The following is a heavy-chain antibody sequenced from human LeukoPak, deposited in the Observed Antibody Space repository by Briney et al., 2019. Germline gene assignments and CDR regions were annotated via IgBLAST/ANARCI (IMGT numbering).Heavy chain of an antibody. V-gene: IGHV1-46*01. CDR1: GYTFTTYY. J-gene: IGHJ3*02. Sequence: ASVKVSCKASGYTFTTYYMHWVRQAPGQGLEWMGIIDPSGGSTSYAQKFQGSVTMTSDTSTSTVYMELSSLRSDDTAVYYCARLSQQTFDIWGQGTLVTVSS. CDR3: ARLSQQTFDI. CDR2: IDPSGGST.